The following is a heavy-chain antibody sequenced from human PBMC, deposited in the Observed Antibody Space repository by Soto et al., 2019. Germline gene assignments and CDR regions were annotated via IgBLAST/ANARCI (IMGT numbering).Heavy chain of an antibody. CDR2: IYSAGNT. CDR1: GFTVSSNY. D-gene: IGHD1-26*01. J-gene: IGHJ6*02. CDR3: ARDFVVGGPTINYYYGMDV. V-gene: IGHV3-66*01. Sequence: GGSLRLFCAASGFTVSSNYMSWVRQAPGKGLEWISIIYSAGNTYYADSVKGRFTISRDNSKNTLYLQMNSLGAEDTAVYYCARDFVVGGPTINYYYGMDVWGQGTTVTVSS.